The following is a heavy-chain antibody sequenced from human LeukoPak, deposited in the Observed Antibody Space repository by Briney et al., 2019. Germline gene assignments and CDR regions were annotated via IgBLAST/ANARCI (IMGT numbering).Heavy chain of an antibody. CDR3: ASRYLEEFGY. CDR2: INTNTGNP. V-gene: IGHV7-4-1*02. D-gene: IGHD1-26*01. CDR1: GYTFTSFA. J-gene: IGHJ4*02. Sequence: ASVKVSCKASGYTFTSFAMNWVRQAAGQGLEWMGWINTNTGNPTYAQGFTGRFVFSLDTSVTTAYLQISSLKAEDTAVYYCASRYLEEFGYWGQGTLVTVSS.